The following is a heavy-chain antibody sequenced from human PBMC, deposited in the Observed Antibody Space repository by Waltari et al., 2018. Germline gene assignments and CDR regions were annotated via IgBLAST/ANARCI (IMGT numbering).Heavy chain of an antibody. J-gene: IGHJ3*02. CDR1: GFTFSSYA. CDR3: AKDGMGSSSWCI. CDR2: IYSGGST. V-gene: IGHV3-23*03. D-gene: IGHD6-13*01. Sequence: EVQLLESGGGLVQPGGSLRLSCAASGFTFSSYAMSWVRQAPGKGREWVSVIYSGGSTYYADSVKGRFTISRDNSKNTLYLQMNSLRAEDTAVYYCAKDGMGSSSWCIWGQGTMVTVSS.